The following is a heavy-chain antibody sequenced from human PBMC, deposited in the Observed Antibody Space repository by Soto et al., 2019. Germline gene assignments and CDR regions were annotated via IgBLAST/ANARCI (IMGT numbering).Heavy chain of an antibody. Sequence: QVQLVQSGAEVRKTGASVKVSCKSSGYTFSDYYIYWVRQAPGQGLEWMGKINPSGGSTTYAQKFLGRVTMTRDTSTSTVYMELSSLRSEDTAVYFCAKMRGDGYNYFDYWGQGTLVTVSS. D-gene: IGHD5-12*01. V-gene: IGHV1-46*01. CDR1: GYTFSDYY. CDR3: AKMRGDGYNYFDY. J-gene: IGHJ4*02. CDR2: INPSGGST.